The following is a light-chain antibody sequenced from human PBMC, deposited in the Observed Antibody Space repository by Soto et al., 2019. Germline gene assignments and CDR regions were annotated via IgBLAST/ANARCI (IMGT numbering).Light chain of an antibody. Sequence: DIQMTQSPSSLAASVGDRVTITCRASQSISNFLNCYQQMPGKAPKLLIYGLSNLESGVPSRFSGSRSGTDFTLTIISLQGEDCATYYCQQSYSTAKTFGQGTKGDIK. CDR3: QQSYSTAKT. CDR2: GLS. CDR1: QSISNF. J-gene: IGKJ1*01. V-gene: IGKV1-39*01.